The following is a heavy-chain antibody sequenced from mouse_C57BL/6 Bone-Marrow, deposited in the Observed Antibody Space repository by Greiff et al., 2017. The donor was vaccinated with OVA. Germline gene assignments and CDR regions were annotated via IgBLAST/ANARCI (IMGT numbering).Heavy chain of an antibody. Sequence: VHVKQSGAELVRPGASVKLSCTASGFNIKDDYMHWVKQRPEQGLEWIGWIDPENGDTEYASKFQGKATITADTSSNTAYLQLSSLTSEDTAVYYCTTPFYGSSRYYAMDYWGQGTSVTVSS. CDR3: TTPFYGSSRYYAMDY. CDR1: GFNIKDDY. V-gene: IGHV14-4*01. D-gene: IGHD1-1*01. J-gene: IGHJ4*01. CDR2: IDPENGDT.